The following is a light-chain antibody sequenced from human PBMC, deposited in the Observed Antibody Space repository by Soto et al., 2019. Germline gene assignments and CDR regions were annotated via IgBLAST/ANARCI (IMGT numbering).Light chain of an antibody. CDR1: LSVSSIY. Sequence: EVVLTQSPGTLSLSPGERATLSCRASLSVSSIYLAWYQQKPGQAPRLLIYGASSRATGIPDRFSGSGSGTDFTLTISRLEPEDFAVYYCQHYGSSQRTFGQGTKVEIK. J-gene: IGKJ1*01. CDR3: QHYGSSQRT. CDR2: GAS. V-gene: IGKV3-20*01.